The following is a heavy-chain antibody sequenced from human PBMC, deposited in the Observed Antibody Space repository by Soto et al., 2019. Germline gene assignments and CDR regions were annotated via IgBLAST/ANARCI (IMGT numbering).Heavy chain of an antibody. J-gene: IGHJ6*02. V-gene: IGHV1-69*13. D-gene: IGHD3-10*01. CDR2: IIPIFGTA. CDR3: ASSGITMVRGVIKAYYGMDV. Sequence: SVKVSCKASGGTFSSYAISWVRQAPGQGLEWMGGIIPIFGTANYAQKFQGRVTITADESTSTAYMELSSLRSEDTAVYYCASSGITMVRGVIKAYYGMDVWGQGTTVTVSS. CDR1: GGTFSSYA.